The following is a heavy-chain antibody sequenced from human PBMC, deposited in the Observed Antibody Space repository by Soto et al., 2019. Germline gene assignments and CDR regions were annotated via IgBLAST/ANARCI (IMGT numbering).Heavy chain of an antibody. J-gene: IGHJ1*01. CDR3: ARGLYYYGSSGYYYPSFQH. CDR2: IWYDGSNK. D-gene: IGHD3-22*01. Sequence: GGSLRLSCAASGFTFSSYGMHWVRQAPGKGLEWVAVIWYDGSNKYYADSVKGRFTISRDNSKNTLYLQMNSLRAEDTAVYYCARGLYYYGSSGYYYPSFQHWGQGTLVTVSS. CDR1: GFTFSSYG. V-gene: IGHV3-33*01.